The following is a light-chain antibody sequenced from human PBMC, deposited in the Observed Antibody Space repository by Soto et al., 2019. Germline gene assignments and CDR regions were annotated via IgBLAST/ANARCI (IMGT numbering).Light chain of an antibody. CDR1: SSNIGNNY. Sequence: QSVLTQPPSVSAAPGQTVTISCSGSSSNIGNNYVSWYQQLPGTAPKLLIYDNNKRPSGIPDRFSGSKSGTSATLGITGLQTGDEADYYCGTWDSSLSAAVFGGGTQPTVL. V-gene: IGLV1-51*01. CDR3: GTWDSSLSAAV. J-gene: IGLJ7*01. CDR2: DNN.